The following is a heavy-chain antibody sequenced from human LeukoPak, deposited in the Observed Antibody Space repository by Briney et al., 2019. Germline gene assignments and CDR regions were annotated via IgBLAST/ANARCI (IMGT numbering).Heavy chain of an antibody. CDR1: GGSISSYY. D-gene: IGHD3-22*01. J-gene: IGHJ5*02. Sequence: PSETLSLTCTVSGGSISSYYWSWIRQPPGKGLEWIGYIYYSGSTNYNPSLKSRVTMSVDTSKNQFSLKLSSVTAADTAVYYCARSTPYYDSSGYYFLNWFDPWGQGTLVTVSS. CDR3: ARSTPYYDSSGYYFLNWFDP. CDR2: IYYSGST. V-gene: IGHV4-59*12.